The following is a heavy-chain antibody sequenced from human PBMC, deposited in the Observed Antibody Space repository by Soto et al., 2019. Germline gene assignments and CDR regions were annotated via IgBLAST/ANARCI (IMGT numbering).Heavy chain of an antibody. CDR3: ARSGEIRFLEWFRNYMDV. J-gene: IGHJ6*03. CDR2: IYSGGST. Sequence: PGGSLRLSCAASGFTVSSNYMSWVRQAPGKGLEWVSVIYSGGSTYYADSVKGRFTISRDNSKNTLYFKMNSLRAEDTAVFYCARSGEIRFLEWFRNYMDVWGKGTTVTVSS. V-gene: IGHV3-66*01. CDR1: GFTVSSNY. D-gene: IGHD3-3*01.